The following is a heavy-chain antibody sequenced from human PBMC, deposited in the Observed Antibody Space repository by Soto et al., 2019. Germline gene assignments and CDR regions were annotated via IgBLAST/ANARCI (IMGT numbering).Heavy chain of an antibody. Sequence: GESLKISCKGSGYSFTSYWIGWVRQMPGKGLEWMGIIYPGDSDTRCSPSFQGQVTISADKSISTAYPQWSSLKASDTAMYYCARRGDCSGGSCSGHYGMDVWGQGTTVTVSS. CDR3: ARRGDCSGGSCSGHYGMDV. CDR2: IYPGDSDT. V-gene: IGHV5-51*01. J-gene: IGHJ6*02. D-gene: IGHD2-15*01. CDR1: GYSFTSYW.